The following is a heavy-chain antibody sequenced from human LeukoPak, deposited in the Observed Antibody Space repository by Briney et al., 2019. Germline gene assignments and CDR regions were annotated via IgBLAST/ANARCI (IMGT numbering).Heavy chain of an antibody. CDR2: ISGSAYST. Sequence: GGSLRLSCAASGFTFSNYAMSWVRQAPGKGLEWVSSISGSAYSTYYADSVKGRFTISRDNSKKTLYLQMNSLRAEDTAVYYCAKGEGYCSGGNCYYYYYMDVWGKGTTVTVSS. V-gene: IGHV3-23*01. CDR3: AKGEGYCSGGNCYYYYYMDV. J-gene: IGHJ6*03. CDR1: GFTFSNYA. D-gene: IGHD2-15*01.